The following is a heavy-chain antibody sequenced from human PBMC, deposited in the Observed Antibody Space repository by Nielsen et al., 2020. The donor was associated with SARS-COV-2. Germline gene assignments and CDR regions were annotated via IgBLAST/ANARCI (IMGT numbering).Heavy chain of an antibody. CDR2: ISGYNGNT. J-gene: IGHJ6*03. D-gene: IGHD4-11*01. CDR1: GYTFTSYG. V-gene: IGHV1-18*04. CDR3: ARTPMTTVSQSYYYYYMDV. Sequence: ASVKVSCKASGYTFTSYGISWVRQAPGQGLEWMGLISGYNGNTNYAQKFQGRVTMTTDTFTTTDTFTSTAHMELRSLRSDDTAVYYCARTPMTTVSQSYYYYYMDVWGKGTTVTVSS.